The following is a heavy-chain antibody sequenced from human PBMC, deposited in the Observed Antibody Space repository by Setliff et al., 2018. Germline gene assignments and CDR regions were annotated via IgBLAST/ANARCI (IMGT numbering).Heavy chain of an antibody. CDR3: ARDVFPYHYEGAFDI. D-gene: IGHD3-22*01. CDR2: IYTSGST. V-gene: IGHV4-4*07. Sequence: PSETLSLTCTVSGGSISNYYWSWIRQPAGKGLEWIGRIYTSGSTNYNPSLKSRVTMSVDTSKNQFSLKLSSVTAADTAVYYCARDVFPYHYEGAFDIWGQGTMVTVSS. CDR1: GGSISNYY. J-gene: IGHJ3*02.